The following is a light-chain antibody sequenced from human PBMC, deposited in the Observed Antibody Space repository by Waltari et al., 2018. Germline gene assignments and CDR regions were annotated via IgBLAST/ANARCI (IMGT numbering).Light chain of an antibody. CDR1: QSVGSY. Sequence: EIGLTQSPATLSLSPGERATLSCRASQSVGSYLAWYQQKPGQAPRLLIYDASNRATGIPARFSGSGSGTDFTFTISSLESEDFVVYYCHQRLIWPYTFGQGTKLEIK. V-gene: IGKV3-11*01. CDR2: DAS. J-gene: IGKJ2*01. CDR3: HQRLIWPYT.